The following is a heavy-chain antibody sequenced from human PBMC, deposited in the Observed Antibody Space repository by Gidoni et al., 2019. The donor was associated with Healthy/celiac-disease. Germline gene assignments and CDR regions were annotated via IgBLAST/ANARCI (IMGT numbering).Heavy chain of an antibody. CDR1: GFTFSSYS. Sequence: EVQLVESGGGLVKPGGSLRLSCAASGFTFSSYSMNWVRQAPGKGLEWVSSISSSSSYIYYADSVKGRFTISRDNAKNSLYLQMNSLRAEDTAVYYCARDLPLGGIFGGRPELYGMDVWGQGTTVTVSS. CDR3: ARDLPLGGIFGGRPELYGMDV. J-gene: IGHJ6*02. V-gene: IGHV3-21*01. D-gene: IGHD3-3*01. CDR2: ISSSSSYI.